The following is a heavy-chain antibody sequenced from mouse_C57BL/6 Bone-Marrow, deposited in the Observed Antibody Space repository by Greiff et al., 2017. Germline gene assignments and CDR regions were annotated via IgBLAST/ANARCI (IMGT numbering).Heavy chain of an antibody. Sequence: EVKLVESEGGLVQPGSSMKLSCTASGFTFSDYYMAWVRQVPEKGLEWVANINSDGSSTYYLDSLKSRFIISRDKAKNIQYLQRSSLKSEDTATYYCAREGYFDVWGTGTTVTVSS. J-gene: IGHJ1*03. V-gene: IGHV5-16*01. CDR2: INSDGSST. CDR3: AREGYFDV. CDR1: GFTFSDYY.